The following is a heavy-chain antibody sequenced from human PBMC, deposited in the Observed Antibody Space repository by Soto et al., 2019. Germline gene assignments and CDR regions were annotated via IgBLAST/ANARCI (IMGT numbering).Heavy chain of an antibody. V-gene: IGHV3-33*01. CDR1: GFTFSSYG. CDR3: AGETQHYSFDY. D-gene: IGHD2-15*01. Sequence: PGGSLRLSCAASGFTFSSYGMHWVRQAPGKGLEWVAVIWYDGSNKYYADSVKGRFTISRDNSKNTLYLQMNSLRAEDTAVYYCAGETQHYSFDYWGQGTLVTVSS. CDR2: IWYDGSNK. J-gene: IGHJ4*02.